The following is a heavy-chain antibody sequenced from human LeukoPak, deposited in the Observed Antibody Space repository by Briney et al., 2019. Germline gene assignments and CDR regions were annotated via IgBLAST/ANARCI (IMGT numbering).Heavy chain of an antibody. CDR3: ARDTPYYYDSSGYYKVHTAVAEYFQH. V-gene: IGHV1-2*02. CDR1: GYTFTGYY. J-gene: IGHJ1*01. Sequence: GASVKVSCKASGYTFTGYYMHWVRQAPGQGLEWMGWINPNSGGTNYAQKFQGRVTMTTDTSTSTAYMELRSLRSDDTAVYYCARDTPYYYDSSGYYKVHTAVAEYFQHWGQGTLVTVSS. D-gene: IGHD3-22*01. CDR2: INPNSGGT.